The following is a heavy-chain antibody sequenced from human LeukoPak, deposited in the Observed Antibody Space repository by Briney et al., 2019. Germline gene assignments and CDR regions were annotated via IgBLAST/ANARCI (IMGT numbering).Heavy chain of an antibody. CDR3: ARGSAIRRDWFDP. V-gene: IGHV1-2*02. D-gene: IGHD2-2*02. Sequence: GASVKVSCKASGYTFIGYYVHWVRQAPGQGLEWMGWINPNSGDTKYAQKLQGRVTMTTDTSTSTAYMELRSLRSDDTAVYYCARGSAIRRDWFDPWGQGTLVTVSS. CDR2: INPNSGDT. J-gene: IGHJ5*02. CDR1: GYTFIGYY.